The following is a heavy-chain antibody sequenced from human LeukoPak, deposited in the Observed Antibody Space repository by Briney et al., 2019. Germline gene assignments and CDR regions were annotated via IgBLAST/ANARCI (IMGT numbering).Heavy chain of an antibody. CDR2: FNPNSGGT. J-gene: IGHJ3*02. CDR3: AGGEIYNRNFDAFDI. CDR1: GSPFTAYY. V-gene: IGHV1-2*02. D-gene: IGHD1-7*01. Sequence: GPSVKSSSKPSGSPFTAYYMHWGRRAPGQGPEWMGWFNPNSGGTDYPQKFQGRVPMTRDTSISTAYMELSSLASDDTAVYYVAGGEIYNRNFDAFDIWGQGTMVTVSS.